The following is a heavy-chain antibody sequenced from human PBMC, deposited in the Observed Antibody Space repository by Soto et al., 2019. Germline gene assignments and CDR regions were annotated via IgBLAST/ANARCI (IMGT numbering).Heavy chain of an antibody. V-gene: IGHV3-30-3*01. CDR3: ARDGRSTSGDYYGMDV. Sequence: PGGSLRLSCAASGFTFSSYAMHWVRQAPGKGLEWVAVISYDGSNKYYADSVKGRFTISRDNSKNTLYLQMNSLRAEDTAVYYCARDGRSTSGDYYGMDVWGQGTTVTVSS. CDR1: GFTFSSYA. J-gene: IGHJ6*02. D-gene: IGHD2-2*01. CDR2: ISYDGSNK.